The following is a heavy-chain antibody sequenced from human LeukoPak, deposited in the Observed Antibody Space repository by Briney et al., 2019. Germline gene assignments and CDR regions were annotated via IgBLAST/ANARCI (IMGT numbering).Heavy chain of an antibody. V-gene: IGHV1-24*01. CDR1: GYTLTELS. CDR3: ATGSSGWYDGWFDP. CDR2: FDPEDGET. D-gene: IGHD6-19*01. J-gene: IGHJ5*02. Sequence: ASVKVSCKVSGYTLTELSMHWVRQAPGKGLEWMGGFDPEDGETIYAQKFQGRVTMTEDTSTDTAYMELSSLRSEDTAAYYCATGSSGWYDGWFDPWGQGTLVTVSS.